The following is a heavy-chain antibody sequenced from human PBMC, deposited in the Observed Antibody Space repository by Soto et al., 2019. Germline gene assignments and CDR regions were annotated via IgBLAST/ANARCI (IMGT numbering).Heavy chain of an antibody. J-gene: IGHJ4*02. D-gene: IGHD6-13*01. CDR1: GFTFSSYG. CDR2: ISYDGSNK. CDR3: AKDYSSSWQYYFDY. Sequence: GGSLRLSCAASGFTFSSYGLHWVRHAPGKGLEWVAVISYDGSNKYYADSVKGRFTISRDNSKNTLYLQMNSLRAEDTAVYYCAKDYSSSWQYYFDYWGQATLLTVSS. V-gene: IGHV3-30*18.